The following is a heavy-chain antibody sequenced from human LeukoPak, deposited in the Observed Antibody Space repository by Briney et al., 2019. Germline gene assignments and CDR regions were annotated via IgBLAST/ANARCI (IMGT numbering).Heavy chain of an antibody. CDR1: GGSISSYY. J-gene: IGHJ4*02. CDR2: MHDSGTT. D-gene: IGHD6-19*01. Sequence: SETLSLTCTVSGGSISSYYWNWIRQPPGKGLEWIAYMHDSGTTKYNPSLKSRVTISVDTSKNHFSLKLNSVTAADTAVYFCARRFNSGWGSFDYWGPGILVTVSS. V-gene: IGHV4-59*08. CDR3: ARRFNSGWGSFDY.